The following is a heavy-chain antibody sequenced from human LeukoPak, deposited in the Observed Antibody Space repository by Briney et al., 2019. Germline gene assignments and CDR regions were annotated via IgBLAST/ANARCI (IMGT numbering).Heavy chain of an antibody. Sequence: GGSRWLTCAASGSTFDDYVMSWVRQAPGKGLEWVSGINWNGGSTGYADSVKGRFTISRDNAKNSLYLQMNSLRAEDTALYYCARDDVQWLVRDYWGQVALITVSS. CDR3: ARDDVQWLVRDY. V-gene: IGHV3-20*04. J-gene: IGHJ4*02. D-gene: IGHD6-19*01. CDR2: INWNGGST. CDR1: GSTFDDYV.